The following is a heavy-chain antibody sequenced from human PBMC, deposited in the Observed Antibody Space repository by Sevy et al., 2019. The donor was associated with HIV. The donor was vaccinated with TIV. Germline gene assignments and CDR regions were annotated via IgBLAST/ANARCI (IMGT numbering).Heavy chain of an antibody. Sequence: GGSLRLSCAASGFTFSSYAMHWVRQAPGKGLEWVAVISYDGSNKYYADSVKGRFTISRDNSKNMLYLQMNSLRAEDTAVYYCARVGGAVVDYWGQGTLVTVSS. CDR1: GFTFSSYA. V-gene: IGHV3-30-3*01. CDR3: ARVGGAVVDY. D-gene: IGHD1-26*01. CDR2: ISYDGSNK. J-gene: IGHJ4*02.